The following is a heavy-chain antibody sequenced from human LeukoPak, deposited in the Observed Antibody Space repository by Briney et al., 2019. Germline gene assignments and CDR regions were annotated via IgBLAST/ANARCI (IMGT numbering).Heavy chain of an antibody. Sequence: SETLSLTCAVYGGSFSGYYWSWIRQPPGKGLEWIGEINHSGSTNYNPSLKSRVTISVDTSKNQFSLKPSSVTAADTAVYYCARQGERPGISAYWGQGTLVTVSS. CDR2: INHSGST. CDR3: ARQGERPGISAY. V-gene: IGHV4-34*01. J-gene: IGHJ4*02. D-gene: IGHD1-26*01. CDR1: GGSFSGYY.